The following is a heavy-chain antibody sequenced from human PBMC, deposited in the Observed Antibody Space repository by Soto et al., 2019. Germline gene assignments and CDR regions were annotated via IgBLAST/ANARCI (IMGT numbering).Heavy chain of an antibody. CDR3: AKDPEFSGAFDF. D-gene: IGHD3-10*01. CDR2: ISGNGGSP. Sequence: EVQLLESGGGLVQPGGSLRLSCAASGFTFSSYAMSWVRQAPGKGLEWVSAISGNGGSPYYADSVEGRFTISRDNSKESLFLQMNSLRAEDTAVYYCAKDPEFSGAFDFWGQGTMVTVSS. V-gene: IGHV3-23*01. CDR1: GFTFSSYA. J-gene: IGHJ3*01.